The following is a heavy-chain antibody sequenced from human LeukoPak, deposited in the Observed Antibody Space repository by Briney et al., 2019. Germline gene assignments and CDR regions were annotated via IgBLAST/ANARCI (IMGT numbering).Heavy chain of an antibody. CDR2: ITASGTAM. Sequence: PGGSLRLSCAASGFTFSSYSMNWVRQAPGQGLERVSHITASGTAMFYADSVKGRFTISRDNSKNTLYLQMNSLRAEDTAVYYCAKDDGYFYGFDYWGQGTLVTVSS. CDR1: GFTFSSYS. J-gene: IGHJ4*02. CDR3: AKDDGYFYGFDY. D-gene: IGHD5-18*01. V-gene: IGHV3-23*01.